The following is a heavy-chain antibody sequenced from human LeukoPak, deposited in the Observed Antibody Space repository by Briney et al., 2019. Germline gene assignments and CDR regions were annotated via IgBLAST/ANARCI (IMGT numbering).Heavy chain of an antibody. CDR1: EFTFSRYW. J-gene: IGHJ4*02. Sequence: GGSLRLSCAASEFTFSRYWMSWVRQAPGKGLEWVANIKQDGSTKYYLDSVKGRLTVSRDNAKNSVFLQINSLRAEDTAIYYCARIGYSSSSFDYWGQGTLVTVSS. D-gene: IGHD6-6*01. V-gene: IGHV3-7*03. CDR2: IKQDGSTK. CDR3: ARIGYSSSSFDY.